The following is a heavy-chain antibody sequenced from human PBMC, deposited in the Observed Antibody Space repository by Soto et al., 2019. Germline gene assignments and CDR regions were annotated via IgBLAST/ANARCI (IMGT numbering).Heavy chain of an antibody. D-gene: IGHD6-19*01. Sequence: GGSLRLSCASSGFTFSDYAMNWVRQAPGKGLEWVSSISYTGDFIYYADSVKGRFTISRDNAKNALYLQMTGLRGDDMAVYYCARDLLSGANYYAHWGQGTLVTVSS. CDR3: ARDLLSGANYYAH. J-gene: IGHJ4*02. CDR1: GFTFSDYA. V-gene: IGHV3-21*04. CDR2: ISYTGDFI.